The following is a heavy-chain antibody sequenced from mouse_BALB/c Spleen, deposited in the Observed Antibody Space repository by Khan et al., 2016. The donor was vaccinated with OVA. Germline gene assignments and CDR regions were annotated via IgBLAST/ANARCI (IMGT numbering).Heavy chain of an antibody. CDR3: TRGGGGNRFAY. Sequence: QVRLQQSGAELVRPGVSVKISCKGSGYTFTDFTMHWVKQSHAKSLEWIGVISTYYGDVTYNQKFKGKATMTVDKSSSTAYMELARLTSEDSAIFSLTRGGGGNRFAYWGQGTLVTVSA. CDR1: GYTFTDFT. J-gene: IGHJ3*01. V-gene: IGHV1S137*01. CDR2: ISTYYGDV.